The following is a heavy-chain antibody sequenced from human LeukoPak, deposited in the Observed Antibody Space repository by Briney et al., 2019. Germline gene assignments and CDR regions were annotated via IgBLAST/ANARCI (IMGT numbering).Heavy chain of an antibody. J-gene: IGHJ4*02. Sequence: PSETLSLTCAVYGGSLSVYYWSWIRQPPRKGVEWIGEIIHSGSTNYNPSLNSRVTISVDTSKNQFSLKLSSVTAADTAVYYCARTYYYDSSGYYFFDYWGQGTLVTVSS. V-gene: IGHV4-34*12. CDR2: IIHSGST. D-gene: IGHD3-22*01. CDR3: ARTYYYDSSGYYFFDY. CDR1: GGSLSVYY.